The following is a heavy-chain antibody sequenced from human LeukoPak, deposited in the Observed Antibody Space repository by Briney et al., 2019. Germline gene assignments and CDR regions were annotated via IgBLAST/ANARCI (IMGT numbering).Heavy chain of an antibody. CDR3: ARDSSSGSYNWFDP. V-gene: IGHV3-48*03. Sequence: PGGSLRLSCAASGFTFDDYGMSWVRQAPGKGLEWVSYISTIGSPIYYADSVKGRFTISRDNAKNLLFLQMSSLRAEDTAVYYCARDSSSGSYNWFDPWGQGTLVTVSS. CDR1: GFTFDDYG. D-gene: IGHD3-10*01. CDR2: ISTIGSPI. J-gene: IGHJ5*02.